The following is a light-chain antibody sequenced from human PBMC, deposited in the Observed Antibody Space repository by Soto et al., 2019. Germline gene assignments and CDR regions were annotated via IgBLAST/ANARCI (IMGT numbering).Light chain of an antibody. CDR1: QDIINF. Sequence: DIQMTQSPSSLSASVGDRVTITCQASQDIINFLNWYQKKPGKAPRLLIYHASNLETGVPARFSGSGSGTDFTFTISSLQPEDIATYYCQQYDNSPITFGQGTRLEIK. J-gene: IGKJ5*01. CDR3: QQYDNSPIT. CDR2: HAS. V-gene: IGKV1-33*01.